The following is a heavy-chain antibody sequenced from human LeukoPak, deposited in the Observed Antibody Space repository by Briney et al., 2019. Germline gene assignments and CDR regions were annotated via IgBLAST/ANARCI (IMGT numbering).Heavy chain of an antibody. J-gene: IGHJ5*02. CDR1: GGSISSSSYY. CDR3: ARRKGVWGNYFDP. Sequence: SETLSLTCTVSGGSISSSSYYWGWFRQSPGKGLEWIGTISDSGSTWFNPSLKSRVTISVDTSKNQFSLNLTSVTATDTSLFFCARRKGVWGNYFDPWGQGILVTVSS. V-gene: IGHV4-39*01. CDR2: ISDSGST. D-gene: IGHD2-8*01.